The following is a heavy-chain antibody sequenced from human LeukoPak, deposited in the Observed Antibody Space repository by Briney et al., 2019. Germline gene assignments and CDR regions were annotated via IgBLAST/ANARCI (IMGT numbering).Heavy chain of an antibody. J-gene: IGHJ3*02. CDR2: ISHSGST. V-gene: IGHV4-30-2*01. D-gene: IGHD4-17*01. CDR3: ARHWTQDYADSGAFDI. CDR1: GGXINSGGYS. Sequence: SETLSLTCAVSGGXINSGGYSWSWIRQPPGKGLEWIGYISHSGSTYYNPSLKSRVTISVDTSKNQFSLKLSSVTAADTAVYYCARHWTQDYADSGAFDIWGQGTMVTVSS.